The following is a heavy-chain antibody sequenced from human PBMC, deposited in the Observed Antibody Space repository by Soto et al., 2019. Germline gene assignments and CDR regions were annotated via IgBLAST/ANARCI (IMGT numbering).Heavy chain of an antibody. CDR3: ARPGAGMNYYYYGMDV. CDR2: INAINGTA. Sequence: ASVKVYCKASGYTFTSYAMHWVRQAPGQRLEWMGWINAINGTANYAQKFQGRVTITADESTSTAYMELSSLRSEDTAVYYCARPGAGMNYYYYGMDVWGQGTTVT. D-gene: IGHD6-19*01. J-gene: IGHJ6*02. V-gene: IGHV1-3*01. CDR1: GYTFTSYA.